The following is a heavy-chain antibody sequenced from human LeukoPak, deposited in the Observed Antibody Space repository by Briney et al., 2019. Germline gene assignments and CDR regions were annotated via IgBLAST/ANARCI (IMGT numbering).Heavy chain of an antibody. CDR2: ISYDGSKK. Sequence: ERSLRLSCAASGFTFSSYGMNWVRQAPGKGLEWVAVISYDGSKKYYADSVEGRFTISRDNSKNTLYLQMNSLRAEDTAVYYCARGVCSSISCYYFDYWGQGTLVTVSS. CDR3: ARGVCSSISCYYFDY. CDR1: GFTFSSYG. J-gene: IGHJ4*02. D-gene: IGHD2-2*01. V-gene: IGHV3-30-3*01.